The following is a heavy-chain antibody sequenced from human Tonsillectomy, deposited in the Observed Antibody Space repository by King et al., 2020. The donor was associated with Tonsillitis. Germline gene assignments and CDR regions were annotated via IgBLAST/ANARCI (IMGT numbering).Heavy chain of an antibody. CDR2: ISWNSGSI. J-gene: IGHJ2*01. CDR3: AKTPTLPWFGESTLWYFDL. V-gene: IGHV3-9*01. Sequence: VQLVESGGGLVQPGRSLRLSCAASGFTLDDYAMHWVRQAPGKGLEWVSGISWNSGSIGYADSVRGRFTISRDNAKNSLYLQMNSLRTEDTALYYCAKTPTLPWFGESTLWYFDLWGRGTLVTVSS. CDR1: GFTLDDYA. D-gene: IGHD3-10*01.